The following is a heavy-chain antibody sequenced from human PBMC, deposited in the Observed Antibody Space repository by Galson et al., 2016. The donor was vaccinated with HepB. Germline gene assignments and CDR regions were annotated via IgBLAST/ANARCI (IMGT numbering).Heavy chain of an antibody. CDR2: ISGGGDST. D-gene: IGHD6-6*01. CDR3: ARDLRRSSSSSDY. V-gene: IGHV3-23*01. Sequence: SLRLSCAASGFRFSDYAMSWVRQSRGKGLEWVSAISGGGDSTYYADSVKGRFTISRDNAKNSLYLQMNSLRAEDTAVYYCARDLRRSSSSSDYWGQGTLVTVSS. J-gene: IGHJ4*02. CDR1: GFRFSDYA.